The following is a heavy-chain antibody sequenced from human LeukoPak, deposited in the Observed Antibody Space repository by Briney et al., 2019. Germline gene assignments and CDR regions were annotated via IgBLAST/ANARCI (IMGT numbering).Heavy chain of an antibody. CDR3: AKDLAPHTIFGVAIHY. CDR2: IIPIFGAA. Sequence: GASVKVSCKASGGTFSSYAISWVRQAPGQGLEWMGGIIPIFGAANYAQKFQGRVTITTDESTSTAYMELSSLRAEDTAIYYCAKDLAPHTIFGVAIHYWGQGTLVTVSS. J-gene: IGHJ4*02. D-gene: IGHD3-3*01. CDR1: GGTFSSYA. V-gene: IGHV1-69*05.